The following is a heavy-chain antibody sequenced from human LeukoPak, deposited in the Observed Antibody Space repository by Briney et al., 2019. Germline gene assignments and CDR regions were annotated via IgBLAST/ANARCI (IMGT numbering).Heavy chain of an antibody. CDR2: IYSGGTT. D-gene: IGHD4-17*01. J-gene: IGHJ4*02. Sequence: AGSLRLSCVVSGFTVTSNYMSWVRQAPGKGLEWVSVIYSGGTTNYADSVKGRFTVYRDNSKNTLYLQMNSLRAEDTAVYYCASKLTSGYWGQGTLVTVSS. CDR3: ASKLTSGY. V-gene: IGHV3-66*01. CDR1: GFTVTSNY.